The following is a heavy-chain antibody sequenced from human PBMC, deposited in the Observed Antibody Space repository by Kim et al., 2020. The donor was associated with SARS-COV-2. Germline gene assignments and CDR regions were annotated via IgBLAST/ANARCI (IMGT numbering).Heavy chain of an antibody. CDR3: ARVLRRGYSGYAEAYFDY. Sequence: GGSLRLSCAASGFTFSSYAMHWVRQAPGKGLEWVAVISYDGSNKYYADSVKGRFTISRDNSKNTLYLQMNSLRAEDTAVYYCARVLRRGYSGYAEAYFDYWGQGTLVTVSS. CDR1: GFTFSSYA. J-gene: IGHJ4*02. CDR2: ISYDGSNK. V-gene: IGHV3-30-3*01. D-gene: IGHD5-12*01.